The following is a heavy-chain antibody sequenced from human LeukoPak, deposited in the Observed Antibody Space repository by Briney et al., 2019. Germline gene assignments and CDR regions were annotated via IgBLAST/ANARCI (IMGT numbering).Heavy chain of an antibody. V-gene: IGHV3-7*03. CDR2: INEDGSEK. Sequence: GGSLRLSCAASEFTFSNYWMSLVRQAPGKGLEWVANINEDGSEKYYVDSVKGRFTISRDNAKNSLYLQMNSLRAEDTAVYYCARSADKGSVDYWGQGTLVTVSS. CDR3: ARSADKGSVDY. J-gene: IGHJ4*02. D-gene: IGHD2-15*01. CDR1: EFTFSNYW.